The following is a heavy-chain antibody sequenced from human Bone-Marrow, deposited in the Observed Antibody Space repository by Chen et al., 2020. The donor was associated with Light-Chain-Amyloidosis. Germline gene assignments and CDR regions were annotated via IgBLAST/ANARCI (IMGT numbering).Heavy chain of an antibody. Sequence: GGSLRLSCVASGFVFSAYSMNWVRQAPGKGLEWISYINWDSTATYYPDSMRGRCTISRDNAKNSVYLQMNSLKDEDTALYYCASYNGGAALNIWGQGTMVTVSS. V-gene: IGHV3-48*02. CDR2: INWDSTAT. D-gene: IGHD3-16*01. CDR3: ASYNGGAALNI. CDR1: GFVFSAYS. J-gene: IGHJ3*02.